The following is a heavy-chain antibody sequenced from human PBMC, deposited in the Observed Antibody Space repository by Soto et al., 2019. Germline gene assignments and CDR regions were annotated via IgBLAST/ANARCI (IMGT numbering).Heavy chain of an antibody. Sequence: QVQLVQSGAEVKKPGSSVKVSCKASGGTFSSYTISWVRQAPGQGLEWMGRIIPILGIANYEQKFQGRVTITADKSTSTAYMELSSLRSEDTAVYYCARGADSGYDSYFDYWGQGTLVTVSS. CDR1: GGTFSSYT. CDR3: ARGADSGYDSYFDY. V-gene: IGHV1-69*02. D-gene: IGHD5-12*01. CDR2: IIPILGIA. J-gene: IGHJ4*02.